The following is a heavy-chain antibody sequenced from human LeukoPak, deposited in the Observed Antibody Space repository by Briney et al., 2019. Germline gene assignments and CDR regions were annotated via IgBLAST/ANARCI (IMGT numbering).Heavy chain of an antibody. V-gene: IGHV3-48*03. CDR3: ARASGFGELSYHDAFDI. D-gene: IGHD3-10*01. Sequence: GGSLRLSCAASGFTFSSYEMTWVRQAPGKGLEWVSYISSSGSTIYYADSVKGRFTISRDNAKNSLYLQMNSLRAEDTAVYYCARASGFGELSYHDAFDIWGQGTMVTVSS. CDR1: GFTFSSYE. J-gene: IGHJ3*02. CDR2: ISSSGSTI.